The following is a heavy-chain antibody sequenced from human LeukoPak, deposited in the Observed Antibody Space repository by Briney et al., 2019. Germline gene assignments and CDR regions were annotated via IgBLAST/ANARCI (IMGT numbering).Heavy chain of an antibody. CDR3: ARDRANSYGPHYYYGMDV. CDR2: IYYSGST. D-gene: IGHD5-18*01. CDR1: GGSISSGDYY. J-gene: IGHJ6*02. Sequence: SETLSLTCTVSGGSISSGDYYWSWIRQPPGKGLEWIGYIYYSGSTYYNPSLKSRVTISVDTSKNQFSLKLSSVTAADTAVYYCARDRANSYGPHYYYGMDVWGQGTTVTVSS. V-gene: IGHV4-30-4*01.